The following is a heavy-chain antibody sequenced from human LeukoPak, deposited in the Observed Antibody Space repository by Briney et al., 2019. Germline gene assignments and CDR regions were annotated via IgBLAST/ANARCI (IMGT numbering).Heavy chain of an antibody. D-gene: IGHD6-25*01. J-gene: IGHJ4*02. CDR3: ASGSTFDY. CDR2: IYPSASGT. Sequence: GESLKISCKCSGYSFTSYWIRWVREMPGTGLEWMGVIYPSASGTRYSPSFQGQVPISAGNSISTAYLQWSSLKATDTAMYYCASGSTFDYWGQGTLVTVSS. V-gene: IGHV5-51*01. CDR1: GYSFTSYW.